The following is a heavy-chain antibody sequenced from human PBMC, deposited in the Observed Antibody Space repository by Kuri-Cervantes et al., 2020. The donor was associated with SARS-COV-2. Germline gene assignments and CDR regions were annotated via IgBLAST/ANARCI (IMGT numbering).Heavy chain of an antibody. CDR2: IHYRGTT. J-gene: IGHJ6*02. CDR3: ARGRLIVVVPADLGMDV. CDR1: GGSISRSSHF. V-gene: IGHV4-39*07. D-gene: IGHD2-2*01. Sequence: SETLSLTCTVSGGSISRSSHFWGWIRQPPGKGLEWIGSIHYRGTTYYKPSLNSRVTISVDTSKNQFSLKLSSVTAADTAVYYCARGRLIVVVPADLGMDVWGQGTTVTVSS.